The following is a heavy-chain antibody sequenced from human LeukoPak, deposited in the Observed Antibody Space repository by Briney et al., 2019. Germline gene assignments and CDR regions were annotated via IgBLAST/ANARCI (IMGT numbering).Heavy chain of an antibody. D-gene: IGHD1-26*01. J-gene: IGHJ5*02. CDR2: IYHSGST. CDR3: ARDPVATNWFDP. Sequence: PSETLSLTCTVSGGSISSYYWSWIRQPPGKGLEWIGYIYHSGSTNYNPSLKSRVTISVDTSKNQFSLKLSSVTAADTAVYYCARDPVATNWFDPWGQGTLVTVSS. CDR1: GGSISSYY. V-gene: IGHV4-59*01.